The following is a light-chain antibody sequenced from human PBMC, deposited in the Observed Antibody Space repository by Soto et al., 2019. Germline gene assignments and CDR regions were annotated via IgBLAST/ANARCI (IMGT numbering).Light chain of an antibody. CDR3: QQSYSTPLT. CDR2: AAS. Sequence: DIQMAQSTSCLGASVVGRVTSTGRASQSISSYLNWYQQKPGKAPKLLIYAASSLQSGVPSRFSGSGSGTDFTLTISSLQPEDFATYYCQQSYSTPLTFGGGTKVDI. J-gene: IGKJ4*01. V-gene: IGKV1-39*01. CDR1: QSISSY.